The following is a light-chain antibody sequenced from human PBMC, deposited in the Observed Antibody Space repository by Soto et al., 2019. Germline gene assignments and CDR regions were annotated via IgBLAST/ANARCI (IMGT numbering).Light chain of an antibody. CDR2: GNS. CDR3: QSYDSSLSGVV. CDR1: SSNIGAGYD. V-gene: IGLV1-40*01. Sequence: QSVLTQPPSVSGAPGQRVTISCTGSSSNIGAGYDVHWYQQLPGTASKLLIYGNSNRPSGVPDRFSGSKSGTSASLAITGLQAEGEADYYCQSYDSSLSGVVFGGGTKLTVL. J-gene: IGLJ2*01.